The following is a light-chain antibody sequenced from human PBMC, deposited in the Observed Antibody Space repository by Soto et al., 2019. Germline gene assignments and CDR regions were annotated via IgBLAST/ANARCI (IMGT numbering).Light chain of an antibody. V-gene: IGKV1-5*03. Sequence: DIQMTQSPSTLSASVGDRVTITCRASQSIHSWLAWYQQKPGKAPKLLIYKASDLEIGVPSSFSGSGSGTEFTLTINSLQPDEFAVYYCQQYNTYPWPFGQGTKVEIK. CDR1: QSIHSW. CDR3: QQYNTYPWP. J-gene: IGKJ1*01. CDR2: KAS.